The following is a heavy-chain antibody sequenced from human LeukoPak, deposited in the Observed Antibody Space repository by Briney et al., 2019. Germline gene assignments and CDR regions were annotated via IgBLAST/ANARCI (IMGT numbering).Heavy chain of an antibody. Sequence: GASVKVSCKASGYTFTGYYMHWVRQAPGQGLEWMGWINPNSGGTNYAQKFQSWVTMTRDTSISTAYMELSRLRSDDTAVYYCARGGYYYDSSGYFDYWGQGTLVTVSS. D-gene: IGHD3-22*01. CDR3: ARGGYYYDSSGYFDY. CDR2: INPNSGGT. V-gene: IGHV1-2*04. CDR1: GYTFTGYY. J-gene: IGHJ4*02.